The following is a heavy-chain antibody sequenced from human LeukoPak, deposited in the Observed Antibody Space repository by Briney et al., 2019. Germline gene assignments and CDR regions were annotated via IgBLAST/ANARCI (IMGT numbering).Heavy chain of an antibody. CDR2: IYPGDSEA. CDR1: GYSFTSYW. J-gene: IGHJ4*02. D-gene: IGHD2-15*01. V-gene: IGHV5-51*01. CDR3: ARHRYCSGGSCYSDY. Sequence: GESLKISCKGSGYSFTSYWIGWVRQMPGKGLEWMGIIYPGDSEARYSPSFQGQVTISADKSISTAYLQWSSLKASDTAMYYCARHRYCSGGSCYSDYWGQGTLVTVSS.